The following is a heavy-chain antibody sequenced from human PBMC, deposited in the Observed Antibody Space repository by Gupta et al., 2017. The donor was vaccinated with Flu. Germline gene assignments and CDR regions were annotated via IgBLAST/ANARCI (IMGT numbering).Heavy chain of an antibody. CDR3: TTKWGSWSYPDY. J-gene: IGHJ4*02. CDR2: IKSKNDGGRT. CDR1: GFTFSNAW. D-gene: IGHD3-10*01. Sequence: EVQLVESGGGLVTPGGSLRLSCAASGFTFSNAWMSWDRQAPGKGLGGVGRIKSKNDGGRTDYAPPIKSRFTISRDDSKNTLYLQMSRLKAEDTALYYCTTKWGSWSYPDYWGQGTLVTVSS. V-gene: IGHV3-15*01.